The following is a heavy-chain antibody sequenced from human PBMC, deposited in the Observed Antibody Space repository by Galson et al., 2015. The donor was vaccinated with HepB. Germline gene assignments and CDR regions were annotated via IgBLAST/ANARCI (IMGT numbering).Heavy chain of an antibody. CDR3: ARIAAPPFYYYGLDV. V-gene: IGHV1-2*02. CDR2: INPNSGGT. CDR1: GYTFTGYY. D-gene: IGHD3-16*01. Sequence: SVKVSCKASGYTFTGYYVHWVRQAPGQGLEWMGWINPNSGGTKYAQKFQGRVTMTRDTSINTAYLELNRLKFDDTAVYFCARIAAPPFYYYGLDVWGQGTTVTVSS. J-gene: IGHJ6*02.